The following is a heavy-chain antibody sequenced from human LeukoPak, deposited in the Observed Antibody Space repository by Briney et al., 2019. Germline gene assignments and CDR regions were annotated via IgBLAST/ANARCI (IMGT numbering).Heavy chain of an antibody. Sequence: SGTLSLTCTVSGGSISSSSYYWGWIRQPPGKGLEWIGSIYYSGSTYYNPSLKSRVTISVDTSKNQFSLKLSSVTAADTAVYYCARDGSDDSSGYYYGSLAYWGQGTLVTVSS. CDR2: IYYSGST. D-gene: IGHD3-22*01. V-gene: IGHV4-39*07. CDR1: GGSISSSSYY. J-gene: IGHJ4*02. CDR3: ARDGSDDSSGYYYGSLAY.